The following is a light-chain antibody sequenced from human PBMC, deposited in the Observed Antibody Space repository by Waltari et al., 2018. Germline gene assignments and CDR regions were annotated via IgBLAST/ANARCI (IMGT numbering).Light chain of an antibody. J-gene: IGKJ1*01. V-gene: IGKV1-5*01. CDR1: QSLSNW. CDR2: GAS. CDR3: QQYNTYSRT. Sequence: DIQMTQSPSTLSASIGDSVTITCRARQSLSNWLAWYQQKPGKAPKLLIYGASSLESGVPSRFSGSGSGTEFTLTISSLQPDDFATYYCQQYNTYSRTFGQGTTVEVK.